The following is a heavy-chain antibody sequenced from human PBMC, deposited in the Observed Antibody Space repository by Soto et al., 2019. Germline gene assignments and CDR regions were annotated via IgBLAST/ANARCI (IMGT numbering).Heavy chain of an antibody. V-gene: IGHV3-23*01. D-gene: IGHD6-19*01. CDR2: ISDNGGTT. CDR3: ARDAHSSGWNKLGTIDY. CDR1: EFTFSNYA. Sequence: GGSLRLSCAASEFTFSNYAMSWVRQAPGKGLEWVSSISDNGGTTYYADSVKGRFTISRDNAKNTLYLQMNSLGAEDTAVYYCARDAHSSGWNKLGTIDYWGQGTLVTVSS. J-gene: IGHJ4*02.